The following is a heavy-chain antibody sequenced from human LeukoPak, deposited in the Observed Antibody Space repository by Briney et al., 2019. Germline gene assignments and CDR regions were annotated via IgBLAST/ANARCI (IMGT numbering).Heavy chain of an antibody. V-gene: IGHV1-8*01. D-gene: IGHD2-8*01. CDR3: AREGSLIYFDY. CDR2: MNPNSGNT. Sequence: ASVKVSCKASGYTFTSYDVNWVRQATGQGLEWMGWMNPNSGNTGYAQKFQGRVTMTRNTSISTAYMELSRLRSDDTAVYYCAREGSLIYFDYWGQGTLVTVSS. J-gene: IGHJ4*02. CDR1: GYTFTSYD.